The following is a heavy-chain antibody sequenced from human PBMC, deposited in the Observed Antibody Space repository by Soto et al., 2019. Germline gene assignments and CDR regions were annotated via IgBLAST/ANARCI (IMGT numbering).Heavy chain of an antibody. CDR3: ASSLLVGYGLEGEGE. CDR1: GYTFTSYG. V-gene: IGHV1-18*01. CDR2: ISAYNGNT. Sequence: QVQLVQSGAEVKKPGASVKVSCKASGYTFTSYGISWVRQAPGQGLEWMGWISAYNGNTKYAQKLQGRVTMTTDTPTSTAYMELRSLRSDDTAVYYCASSLLVGYGLEGEGEWGQGTLVTVSS. D-gene: IGHD5-18*01. J-gene: IGHJ4*02.